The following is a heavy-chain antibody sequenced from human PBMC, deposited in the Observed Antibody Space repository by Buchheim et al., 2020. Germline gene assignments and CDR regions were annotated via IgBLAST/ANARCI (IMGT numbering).Heavy chain of an antibody. CDR3: ARGSYYDSRGYGSY. J-gene: IGHJ4*02. CDR2: INQDGSDL. CDR1: GFSFSSYW. V-gene: IGHV3-7*01. D-gene: IGHD3-22*01. Sequence: EVQLAESGGGLVQLGGSLRLSCAASGFSFSSYWMSWVRQAPGKGLEWVANINQDGSDLYCVDSVKGRFTISRDNAKNSLYLQMNSLRPEDTAVYYCARGSYYDSRGYGSYWGQGTL.